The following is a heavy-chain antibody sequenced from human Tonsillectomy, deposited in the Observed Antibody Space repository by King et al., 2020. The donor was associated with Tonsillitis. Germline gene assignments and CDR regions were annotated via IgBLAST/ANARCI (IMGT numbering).Heavy chain of an antibody. CDR3: TAGGYCGGDCYSKYYFDY. Sequence: VQLVESGGGLVKPGGSLRLSCAASGFTFSNAWMNWVRQAPGKGLEWVGRIKSKTDGGTTDYAAPVKGRVTISRDDSKNTLYLQMNSLKIEDTAVYHCTAGGYCGGDCYSKYYFDYWGQGTLVTVSS. CDR2: IKSKTDGGTT. CDR1: GFTFSNAW. V-gene: IGHV3-15*07. D-gene: IGHD2-21*02. J-gene: IGHJ4*02.